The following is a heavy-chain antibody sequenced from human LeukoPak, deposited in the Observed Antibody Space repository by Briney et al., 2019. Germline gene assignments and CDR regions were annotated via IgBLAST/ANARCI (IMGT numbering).Heavy chain of an antibody. CDR2: INHSGST. CDR1: GGAFSGYY. Sequence: SETLSLTCAVYGGAFSGYYWSWIRQPPGKGPEWGGEINHSGSTNYNPSLKSRVTISVDTSKNQFSLKLSSVTAADTAVYYCARVGADGSGFLFDYWGQGTLVTVSS. V-gene: IGHV4-34*01. CDR3: ARVGADGSGFLFDY. D-gene: IGHD3-10*01. J-gene: IGHJ4*02.